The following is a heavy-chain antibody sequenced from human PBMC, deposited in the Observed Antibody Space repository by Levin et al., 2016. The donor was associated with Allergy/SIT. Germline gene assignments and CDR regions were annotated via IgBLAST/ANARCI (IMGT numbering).Heavy chain of an antibody. CDR1: GFTFSSYA. CDR2: ISGSGDNI. V-gene: IGHV3-23*01. D-gene: IGHD2-15*01. J-gene: IGHJ5*02. Sequence: GESLKISCAASGFTFSSYAMSWVRQAPGKGLEYVSGISGSGDNIFYADSVKGRFTISRDNSTNTVFLQMNSLRAEDTAVYYCAKAATRGLLDAWGQGTLVPVSS. CDR3: AKAATRGLLDA.